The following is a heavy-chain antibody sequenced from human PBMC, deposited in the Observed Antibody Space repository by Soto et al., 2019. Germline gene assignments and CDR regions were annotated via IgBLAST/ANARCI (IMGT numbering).Heavy chain of an antibody. J-gene: IGHJ3*02. V-gene: IGHV3-23*01. D-gene: IGHD3-22*01. Sequence: GESLKISCAASGFTFSSYAMSWVRQAPGKGLEWVSAISGSGGSTYYADSVKGRFTISRDNSKNTLYLQMNSLRAEDTAVYYCAKDMGSSRITMIVVVHDAFDIWGQGTMVTVSS. CDR1: GFTFSSYA. CDR3: AKDMGSSRITMIVVVHDAFDI. CDR2: ISGSGGST.